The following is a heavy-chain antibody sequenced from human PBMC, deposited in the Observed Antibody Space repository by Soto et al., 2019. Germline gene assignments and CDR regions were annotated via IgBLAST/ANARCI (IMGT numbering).Heavy chain of an antibody. V-gene: IGHV4-59*01. CDR2: IYYSGST. D-gene: IGHD6-13*01. CDR3: ARVTAAAENVFDY. Sequence: LSLTCTVSGGSISSYYWSWIRQPPGKGLEWIGYIYYSGSTNYNPSLKSRVTISVDTSKNQFSLKLSSVTAADTAVYYCARVTAAAENVFDYWGQGTLVTVSS. J-gene: IGHJ4*02. CDR1: GGSISSYY.